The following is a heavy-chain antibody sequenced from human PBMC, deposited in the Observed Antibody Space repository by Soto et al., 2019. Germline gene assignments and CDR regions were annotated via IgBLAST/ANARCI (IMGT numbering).Heavy chain of an antibody. CDR3: ARDLHYGDYWGGWFDP. J-gene: IGHJ5*02. CDR1: GGTFSSYA. D-gene: IGHD4-17*01. CDR2: IIPIFGTA. Sequence: QVQLVQSGAEVKKPGSSVKVSCKASGGTFSSYAISWVRQAPGQGLEWMGGIIPIFGTANYAQKFQGRVTITADESTSTAYMELSSLRSEVTDVYYCARDLHYGDYWGGWFDPWGQGTLVTVSS. V-gene: IGHV1-69*01.